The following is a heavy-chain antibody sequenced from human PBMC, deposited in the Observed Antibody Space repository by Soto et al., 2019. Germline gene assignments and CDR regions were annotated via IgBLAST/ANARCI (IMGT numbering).Heavy chain of an antibody. J-gene: IGHJ5*02. Sequence: PETLSLTCSASGDSVKSSYWAWIRQSPGRAPEWVGYVFDFGSTGYHPSLKGRLTISMNTSKNQASLSLRSVTVADTGIYYCARLIDRYPPHTSFDPWGQGTRVPVSP. CDR2: VFDFGST. CDR1: GDSVKSSY. V-gene: IGHV4-59*02. CDR3: ARLIDRYPPHTSFDP. D-gene: IGHD3-22*01.